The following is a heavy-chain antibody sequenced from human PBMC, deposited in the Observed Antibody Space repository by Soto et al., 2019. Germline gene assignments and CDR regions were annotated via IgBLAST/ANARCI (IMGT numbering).Heavy chain of an antibody. V-gene: IGHV3-30-3*01. CDR1: GFTFSNNA. D-gene: IGHD1-1*01. CDR2: ISYDGSNK. CDR3: ARGTTTSAFSAMDV. J-gene: IGHJ6*02. Sequence: QVQIVECGGGVVQPGRSLRLSCAASGFTFSNNAMDWVGQAPGKGLEWVAVISYDGSNKYIAESVKGRFTISRDNSKNTLLLQMNSLRAEDTGVYYCARGTTTSAFSAMDVWRQGTTVTVSS.